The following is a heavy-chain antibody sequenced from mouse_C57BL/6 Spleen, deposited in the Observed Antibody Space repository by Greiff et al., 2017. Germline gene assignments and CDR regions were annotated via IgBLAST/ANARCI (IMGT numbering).Heavy chain of an antibody. D-gene: IGHD2-2*01. J-gene: IGHJ3*01. CDR2: IRLKSDNYAT. V-gene: IGHV6-3*01. Sequence: EVKVEESGGGLVQPGGSMKLSCVASGFTFSNYWMNWVRQSPEKGLEWVAQIRLKSDNYATHYAESVKGRFTISRDDSKSSVYLQMNNLRAEDTGIYYCTGLYGYDGFAYWGQGTLVTVSA. CDR3: TGLYGYDGFAY. CDR1: GFTFSNYW.